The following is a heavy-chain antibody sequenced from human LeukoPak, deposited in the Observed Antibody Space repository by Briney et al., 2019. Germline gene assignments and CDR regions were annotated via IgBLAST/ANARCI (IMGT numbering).Heavy chain of an antibody. CDR2: ISDSGGST. J-gene: IGHJ4*02. D-gene: IGHD5-24*01. CDR3: AKDPREGWLQSPY. V-gene: IGHV3-23*01. Sequence: GGSLRLSCAASGFTFSSYGMSWVRQAPGKGLEWVSGISDSGGSTYYADSVKGRFTTSRDNSKNTLYLQMNSLTAEDTAVYYCAKDPREGWLQSPYWGQGTLVTVSS. CDR1: GFTFSSYG.